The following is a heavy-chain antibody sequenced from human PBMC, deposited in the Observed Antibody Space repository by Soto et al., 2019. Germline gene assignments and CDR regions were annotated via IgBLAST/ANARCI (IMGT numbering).Heavy chain of an antibody. CDR1: GFTFSSYA. D-gene: IGHD2-15*01. J-gene: IGHJ6*02. V-gene: IGHV3-30-3*01. CDR2: ISYDGSNK. CDR3: ARDQGCSGGSCYSKDDGMDV. Sequence: GGSLRLSCAASGFTFSSYAMHWVRQAPGKGLEWVAVISYDGSNKYYADSVKGRFTISRDNSKNTLYLQMNSLRAEDTAVYYCARDQGCSGGSCYSKDDGMDVWGQGTTVTVSS.